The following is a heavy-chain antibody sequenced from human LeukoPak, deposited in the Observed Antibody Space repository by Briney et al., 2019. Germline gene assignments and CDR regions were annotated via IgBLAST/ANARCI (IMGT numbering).Heavy chain of an antibody. D-gene: IGHD2-21*02. J-gene: IGHJ4*02. Sequence: SQTLSLTCALSGDSISSGCYSWNWIRQPPGKGLEWIGYIYSSGSTSYTPSLRSRVTVSVDTSKNQFSLRLTSVTAADTAVYYCARGWGPAYCGNDCHRHFGYWGQGTLVTVSS. V-gene: IGHV4-30-4*07. CDR2: IYSSGST. CDR3: ARGWGPAYCGNDCHRHFGY. CDR1: GDSISSGCYS.